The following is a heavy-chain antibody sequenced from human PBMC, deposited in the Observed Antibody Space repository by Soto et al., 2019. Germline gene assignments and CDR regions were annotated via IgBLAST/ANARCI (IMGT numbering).Heavy chain of an antibody. Sequence: PSETLSLTCAVYGGSFSGYYWSWIRQPPWKGLEWIGEINHSGSTNYNPSLKSRVTISVDTSKNQFSLKLSSVTAADTAVYYCARGRHRPDSSSWKVYYYYGMDVWGQGTTVTVSS. CDR1: GGSFSGYY. CDR3: ARGRHRPDSSSWKVYYYYGMDV. J-gene: IGHJ6*02. V-gene: IGHV4-34*01. CDR2: INHSGST. D-gene: IGHD6-13*01.